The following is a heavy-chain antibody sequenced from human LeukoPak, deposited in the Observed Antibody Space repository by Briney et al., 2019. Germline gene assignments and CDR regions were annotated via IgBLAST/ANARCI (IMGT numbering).Heavy chain of an antibody. CDR1: GGSISSYY. Sequence: SETLSLTCTVSGGSISSYYWSWIRQPPGKGLEWIGYIYYSGSTNYNPSLKSRVTISVDTSKNQFSLKLSSVTAADTAVYYCARDRGATDYWGQGTLVTVSS. CDR3: ARDRGATDY. V-gene: IGHV4-59*01. J-gene: IGHJ4*02. D-gene: IGHD1-26*01. CDR2: IYYSGST.